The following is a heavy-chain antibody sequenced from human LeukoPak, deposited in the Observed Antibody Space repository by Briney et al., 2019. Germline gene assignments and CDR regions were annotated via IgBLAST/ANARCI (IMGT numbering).Heavy chain of an antibody. Sequence: SETLSLTCAVYGGSFSGYYWSWIRQPPGKGLEWIGEINHSGSTNYNPSLKSRVTISVDTSKNQFSLKLSSVTAADTAVYYCARTLTLYSSSWYWFDPWGQGTLVTVSS. CDR2: INHSGST. CDR1: GGSFSGYY. V-gene: IGHV4-34*01. J-gene: IGHJ5*02. CDR3: ARTLTLYSSSWYWFDP. D-gene: IGHD6-13*01.